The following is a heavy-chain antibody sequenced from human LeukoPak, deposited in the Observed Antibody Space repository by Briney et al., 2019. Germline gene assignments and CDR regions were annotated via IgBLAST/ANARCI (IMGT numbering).Heavy chain of an antibody. CDR3: AKDEGYYYDSSGYSVY. CDR2: IRYDGSNK. J-gene: IGHJ4*02. D-gene: IGHD3-22*01. V-gene: IGHV3-30*02. CDR1: GFTFSSYG. Sequence: GGSLRLSCAASGFTFSSYGMHWVRQAPGKGLEWVAFIRYDGSNKYYADSMKGRFTISRDNSKNALYLQMNSLRAEDTAVYYCAKDEGYYYDSSGYSVYWGQGTLVTVSS.